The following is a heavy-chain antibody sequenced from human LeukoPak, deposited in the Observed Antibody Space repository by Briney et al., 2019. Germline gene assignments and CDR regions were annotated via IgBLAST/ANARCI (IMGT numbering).Heavy chain of an antibody. J-gene: IGHJ3*02. CDR3: ARHYGLRYFDWLFDPPNAFDI. D-gene: IGHD3-9*01. CDR2: IYYSGST. Sequence: SETLSLTCAVSGGSISSGGYSWSWIRQPPGRGLEWIGYIYYSGSTNYNPSLKSRVTISVDTSKNQFSLKLSSVTAADTAVYYCARHYGLRYFDWLFDPPNAFDIWGQGTMVTVSS. V-gene: IGHV4-61*08. CDR1: GGSISSGGYS.